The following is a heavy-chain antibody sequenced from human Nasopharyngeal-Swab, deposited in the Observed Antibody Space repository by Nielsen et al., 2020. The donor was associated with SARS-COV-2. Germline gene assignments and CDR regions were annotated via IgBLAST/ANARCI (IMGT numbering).Heavy chain of an antibody. V-gene: IGHV3-23*01. CDR1: GFTFSSYA. D-gene: IGHD5-12*01. J-gene: IGHJ3*02. CDR2: ISGSGGGT. Sequence: GGSLRLSCAASGFTFSSYAMAWVRQAPGKGLQWVSSISGSGGGTYYADSVKGRFTISRDNAKNSLYLQMNSLRAEDTAVYYCAREVPYSGHDDAFDIWGQGTMVTVSA. CDR3: AREVPYSGHDDAFDI.